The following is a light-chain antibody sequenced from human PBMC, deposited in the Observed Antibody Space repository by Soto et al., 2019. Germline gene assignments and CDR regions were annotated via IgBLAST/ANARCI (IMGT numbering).Light chain of an antibody. J-gene: IGKJ5*01. CDR2: LAS. CDR1: QSLLQSNGNNH. V-gene: IGKV2-28*01. CDR3: LQAAQSPLT. Sequence: ILLTKYTLSLPVTPGEPASISCRSSQSLLQSNGNNHVDWYLQRPGQSPQLLLYLASSRASGVPDRFSGSGSGTEFSLEISRVEDEDVGVYYCLQAAQSPLTFGQGTRLEIK.